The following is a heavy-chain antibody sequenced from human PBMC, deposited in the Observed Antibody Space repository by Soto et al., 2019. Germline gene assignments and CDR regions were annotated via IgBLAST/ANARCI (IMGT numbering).Heavy chain of an antibody. D-gene: IGHD3-10*01. CDR2: IYSGGST. CDR1: GFTVSSNY. J-gene: IGHJ3*01. CDR3: AKDRSCVYCSANYKPVDAFDV. Sequence: GGSLRLSCAASGFTVSSNYMSWVRQAPGKGLEWVSVIYSGGSTYYADSVKGRFTISRDNSKNTLYLQMNSLRAEDTAVYYCAKDRSCVYCSANYKPVDAFDVWGQGTMVTVSS. V-gene: IGHV3-53*05.